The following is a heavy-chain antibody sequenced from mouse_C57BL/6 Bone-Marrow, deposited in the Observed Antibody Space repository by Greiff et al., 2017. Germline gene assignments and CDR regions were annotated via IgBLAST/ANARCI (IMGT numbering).Heavy chain of an antibody. CDR2: IYPGNSDP. D-gene: IGHD1-1*01. CDR1: GYTFTSYW. Sequence: EVQLQQSGTVLARPGASVKMSCKTSGYTFTSYWMHWVKQRPGQGLEWIGAIYPGNSDPSYNQKFKGKAKLTTATSASTAYMELSSLTNEDSAVYYCTRIGYGSSWWFAYWGQGTLVTVSA. CDR3: TRIGYGSSWWFAY. V-gene: IGHV1-5*01. J-gene: IGHJ3*01.